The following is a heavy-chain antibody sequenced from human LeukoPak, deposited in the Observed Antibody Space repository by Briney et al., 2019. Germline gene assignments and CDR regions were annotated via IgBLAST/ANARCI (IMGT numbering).Heavy chain of an antibody. J-gene: IGHJ4*02. Sequence: ASVKVSCKASGYTFTGCYMHWVRQAPGQGLEWMGWINPNSGGTNYAQKFQGRVTMTRHTSISTAYMELSRLRSDDTAVYYCARGGPPSYGDGTDYWGQGTLVTVSS. CDR2: INPNSGGT. CDR1: GYTFTGCY. D-gene: IGHD4-17*01. CDR3: ARGGPPSYGDGTDY. V-gene: IGHV1-2*02.